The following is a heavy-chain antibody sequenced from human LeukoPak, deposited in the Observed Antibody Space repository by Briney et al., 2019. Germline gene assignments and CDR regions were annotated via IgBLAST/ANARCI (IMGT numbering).Heavy chain of an antibody. D-gene: IGHD3-22*01. CDR1: GGSISSGSYY. J-gene: IGHJ4*02. CDR3: ASHDSSGYMPWIDY. V-gene: IGHV4-61*02. Sequence: PSETPSLTCTVSGGSISSGSYYWSWIRQPAGKGLEWIGRIYTSGSTNYNPSLKSRVTISVDTSKNQFSLKLSSVTAADTAVYYCASHDSSGYMPWIDYWGQGTLVTVSS. CDR2: IYTSGST.